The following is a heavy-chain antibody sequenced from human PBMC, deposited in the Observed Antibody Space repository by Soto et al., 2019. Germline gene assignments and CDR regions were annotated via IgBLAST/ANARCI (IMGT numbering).Heavy chain of an antibody. CDR3: TWKGVDFDY. CDR1: GFDFSGAW. J-gene: IGHJ4*02. CDR2: ISSRSSGEVI. V-gene: IGHV3-15*07. D-gene: IGHD1-1*01. Sequence: EVELVESGGGLVKPGGSLRLSCAGSGFDFSGAWMNWVRQAPGKGLEWVGRISSRSSGEVIEYAAAVNGRFSISRDDSKKTLYLQMKSLKIEDTAMYYCTWKGVDFDYWGQGTLVTVSS.